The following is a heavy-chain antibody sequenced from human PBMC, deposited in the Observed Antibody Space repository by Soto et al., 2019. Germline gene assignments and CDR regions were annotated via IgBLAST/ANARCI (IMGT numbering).Heavy chain of an antibody. J-gene: IGHJ3*02. D-gene: IGHD6-19*01. Sequence: EVQLLESGGGLVQPGGSLRLSCAASGFTFRSYAMSWVRQAPGKGLEWVSIISGFGDTTYYTDSVKGRFTISRDNSKSTLYLQMNSLGAEDTAIYYCAKDDGSGWYLSGAFDIWGQGTMVTVSS. V-gene: IGHV3-23*01. CDR1: GFTFRSYA. CDR2: ISGFGDTT. CDR3: AKDDGSGWYLSGAFDI.